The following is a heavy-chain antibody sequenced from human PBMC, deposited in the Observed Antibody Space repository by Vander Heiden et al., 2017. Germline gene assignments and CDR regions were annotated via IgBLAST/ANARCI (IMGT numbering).Heavy chain of an antibody. Sequence: EVQLLESGGGLVQPGGSLRLSCAASGFTFSSYALGWVRQGPGKGLEWVSAISGSGGSTYYADSVKGRLTISRDNSKNTLYLQMNSLRAEDTAVYYCAKANYYDFWSGYSAYYFDYWGQGTLVTVSS. D-gene: IGHD3-3*01. V-gene: IGHV3-23*01. CDR3: AKANYYDFWSGYSAYYFDY. CDR1: GFTFSSYA. CDR2: ISGSGGST. J-gene: IGHJ4*02.